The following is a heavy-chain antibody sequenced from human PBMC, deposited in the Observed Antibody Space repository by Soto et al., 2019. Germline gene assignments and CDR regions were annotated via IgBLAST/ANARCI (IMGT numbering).Heavy chain of an antibody. CDR1: GFTFSSYS. V-gene: IGHV3-21*01. J-gene: IGHJ5*02. CDR2: ISSSSSYI. Sequence: GGSLRLSCAASGFTFSSYSMNWVRQAPGKGLEWVSSISSSSSYIYYADSVKGRFTISRDNAKNSLYLQMNSLRAEDTAVYYCARGSRYGSGSYRGFDPWGQGTLVTVSS. D-gene: IGHD3-10*01. CDR3: ARGSRYGSGSYRGFDP.